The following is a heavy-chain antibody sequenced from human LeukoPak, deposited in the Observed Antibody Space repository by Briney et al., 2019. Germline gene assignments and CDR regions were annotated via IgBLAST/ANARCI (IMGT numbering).Heavy chain of an antibody. V-gene: IGHV1-2*02. CDR2: INPNSGGT. D-gene: IGHD6-13*01. CDR1: GYTFTGCY. CDR3: ARDSSSWLKGFDI. J-gene: IGHJ3*02. Sequence: ASVNVSCKASGYTFTGCYIHWVRQAPGQGLEWMGWINPNSGGTNYAQMFQGRVTMTRDTSIRTAYMELSGLTSDDTAVYYCARDSSSWLKGFDIWGLGTMVTVSS.